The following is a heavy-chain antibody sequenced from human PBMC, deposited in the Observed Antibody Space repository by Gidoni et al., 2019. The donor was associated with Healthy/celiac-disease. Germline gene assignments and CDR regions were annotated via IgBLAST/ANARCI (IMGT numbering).Heavy chain of an antibody. D-gene: IGHD3-22*01. Sequence: GESGGGLVKPGGSLRLSCAASGFTFSTYSMNWVRQAPGKGLEWVSSISRSSSYIYYADSVKGRFTISRDNAKNSLYLQMNSLRAEDTAVYYCARGNYYDSSGYGGAVEIWGQGTMVTVSS. CDR2: ISRSSSYI. J-gene: IGHJ3*02. CDR3: ARGNYYDSSGYGGAVEI. V-gene: IGHV3-21*01. CDR1: GFTFSTYS.